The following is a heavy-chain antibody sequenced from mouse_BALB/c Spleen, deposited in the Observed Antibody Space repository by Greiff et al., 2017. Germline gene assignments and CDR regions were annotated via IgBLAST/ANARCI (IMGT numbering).Heavy chain of an antibody. Sequence: EVKLMESGPGLVKPSQSLSLTCSVTGYSITSGYYWNWIRQFPGNKLEWMGYISYDGSNNYNPSLKNRISITRDTSKNQFFLKLNSVTTEDTATYYCARVYDRDWYFDVWGAGTTVTVSS. J-gene: IGHJ1*01. V-gene: IGHV3-6*02. CDR2: ISYDGSN. D-gene: IGHD2-3*01. CDR3: ARVYDRDWYFDV. CDR1: GYSITSGYY.